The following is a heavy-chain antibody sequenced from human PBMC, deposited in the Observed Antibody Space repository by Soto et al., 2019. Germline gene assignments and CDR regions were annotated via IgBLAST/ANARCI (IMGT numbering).Heavy chain of an antibody. CDR2: ISAYNGNT. CDR3: ARAGLWWGDNWFDP. J-gene: IGHJ5*02. Sequence: ASVKVSCKASGYTFTSYCISWVLEAPGQGLEWMGWISAYNGNTNYAQKLQGRVTMTTDTSTSTAYMELRSLRSDDTAVYYCARAGLWWGDNWFDPWGQGTLVTVSS. CDR1: GYTFTSYC. D-gene: IGHD2-21*01. V-gene: IGHV1-18*04.